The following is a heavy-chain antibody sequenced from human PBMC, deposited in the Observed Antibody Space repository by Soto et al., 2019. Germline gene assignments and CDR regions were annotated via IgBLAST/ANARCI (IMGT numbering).Heavy chain of an antibody. V-gene: IGHV4-59*01. CDR1: GGSISSNY. Sequence: SETLSLTCTVSGGSISSNYWTWIRQPPGKGLEWIGYVYNSGSTNYNPSLKSRVTISEDTPKSQFSLKVNSMTAADTAVYYCARYRREAVAGYTLDSWGQGILVTVSS. CDR3: ARYRREAVAGYTLDS. CDR2: VYNSGST. J-gene: IGHJ5*02. D-gene: IGHD6-13*01.